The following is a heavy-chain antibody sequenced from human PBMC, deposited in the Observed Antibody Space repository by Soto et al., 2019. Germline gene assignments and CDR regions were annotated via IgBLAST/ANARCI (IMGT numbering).Heavy chain of an antibody. Sequence: QVQLQESDPGLVKPSQTLSLTCTVSGGSISSGAYYWSWIRQHSGKGLEWIGYMHYSGSAYYNPSLKSRVTISVDTSMNQFSLKLSSVTAADTAVYYCARYYFDTSGYSNWFDPWGQGTLVTVSS. V-gene: IGHV4-31*03. J-gene: IGHJ5*02. CDR2: MHYSGSA. CDR1: GGSISSGAYY. D-gene: IGHD3-22*01. CDR3: ARYYFDTSGYSNWFDP.